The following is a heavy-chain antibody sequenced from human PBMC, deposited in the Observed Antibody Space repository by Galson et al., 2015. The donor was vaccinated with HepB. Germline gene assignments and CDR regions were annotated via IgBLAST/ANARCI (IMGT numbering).Heavy chain of an antibody. J-gene: IGHJ4*02. CDR1: GGSIRSNSYY. V-gene: IGHV4-39*01. D-gene: IGHD3-10*01. CDR2: INYSGST. Sequence: ETLSLTCTVSGGSIRSNSYYWGWIRQPPGKGLEWIASINYSGSTRDNPSLKSRVTISVDTSKSQISLKLSSVTAVDTAVYYCARLWSGERPPDYWGQGTLITVSS. CDR3: ARLWSGERPPDY.